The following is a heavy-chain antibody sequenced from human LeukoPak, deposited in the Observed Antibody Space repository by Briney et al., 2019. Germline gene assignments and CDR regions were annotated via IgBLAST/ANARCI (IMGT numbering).Heavy chain of an antibody. Sequence: PSETLSITCAVYGGSFSGYYWSRIRQPPGKGLEWIGEINHSGSTNYNPSLKSRVTISVDTSKNQFSLKLSSVTAADTAVYYCARRYYDFWSGYQYYFDYWGQGTLVTVSS. D-gene: IGHD3-3*01. CDR3: ARRYYDFWSGYQYYFDY. CDR1: GGSFSGYY. V-gene: IGHV4-34*01. CDR2: INHSGST. J-gene: IGHJ4*02.